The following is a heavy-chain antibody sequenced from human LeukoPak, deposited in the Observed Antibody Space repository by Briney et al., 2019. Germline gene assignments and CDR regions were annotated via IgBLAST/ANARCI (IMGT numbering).Heavy chain of an antibody. CDR3: ARVFDILTGYYIRAFDY. J-gene: IGHJ4*02. CDR1: GYSFTTYW. CDR2: IYPDDSDT. D-gene: IGHD3-9*01. V-gene: IGHV5-51*01. Sequence: GESLKISCKGSGYSFTTYWIAWVRQMPGKGLEWMGIIYPDDSDTRYSPSFEGQVTISADKSISTAYLQWSSLMASDTAMYYCARVFDILTGYYIRAFDYWGQGTLVTVSS.